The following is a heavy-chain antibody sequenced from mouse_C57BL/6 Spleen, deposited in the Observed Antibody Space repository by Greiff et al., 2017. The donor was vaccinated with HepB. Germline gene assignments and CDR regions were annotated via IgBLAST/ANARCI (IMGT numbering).Heavy chain of an antibody. Sequence: QVQLKQPGAELVRPGTSVKLSCKASGYTFTSYWMHWVKQRPGQGLEWIGVIDPSDSYTNYNQKFKGKATLTVDTSSSTAYMQLSSLTSEDSAVYYCARKGGLRQGKKFDVWGTGTTVTVSS. V-gene: IGHV1-59*01. J-gene: IGHJ1*03. D-gene: IGHD2-4*01. CDR1: GYTFTSYW. CDR2: IDPSDSYT. CDR3: ARKGGLRQGKKFDV.